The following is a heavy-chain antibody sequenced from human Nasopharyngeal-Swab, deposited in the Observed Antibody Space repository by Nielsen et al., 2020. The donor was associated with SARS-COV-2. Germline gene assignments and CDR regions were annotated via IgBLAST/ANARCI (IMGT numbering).Heavy chain of an antibody. D-gene: IGHD3-22*01. Sequence: SVKVSCKASGGTFSSYAISWVRQAPGQGLEWMGGIIPIFGTANYAQKLQGRVTITADESTSTAYMELSSLRSEDTAVYYCARIAIGMIVVASYYGMDVWGQGTTVTVSS. CDR3: ARIAIGMIVVASYYGMDV. CDR2: IIPIFGTA. CDR1: GGTFSSYA. J-gene: IGHJ6*02. V-gene: IGHV1-69*13.